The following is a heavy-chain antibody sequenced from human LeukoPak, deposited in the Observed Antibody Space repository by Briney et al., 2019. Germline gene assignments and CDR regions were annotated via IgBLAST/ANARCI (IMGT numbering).Heavy chain of an antibody. CDR2: INHGGST. CDR1: GESFSGFY. Sequence: SETLSLTCAVYGESFSGFYWSWIRQSPGKGLEWIGEINHGGSTNYNPSLKTRVTISVDTSKNQFSLKLSSVTAADTAVYYCARMRDYYYYYMDVWGKGTTVTISS. CDR3: ARMRDYYYYYMDV. J-gene: IGHJ6*03. V-gene: IGHV4-34*01.